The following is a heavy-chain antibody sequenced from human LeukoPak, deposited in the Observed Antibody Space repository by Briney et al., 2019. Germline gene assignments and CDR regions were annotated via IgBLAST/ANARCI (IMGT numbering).Heavy chain of an antibody. J-gene: IGHJ5*02. V-gene: IGHV3-66*02. Sequence: GGSLRLSCAASGFTFSSNSMTWVRQAPGKGLEWVSVIYSGGTTYYADSVKARFTISRDNSKNTLYLQMNSLRVEDTAVYYCASSSWSRSNWFDPGGQGTLVTVS. D-gene: IGHD6-13*01. CDR1: GFTFSSNS. CDR2: IYSGGTT. CDR3: ASSSWSRSNWFDP.